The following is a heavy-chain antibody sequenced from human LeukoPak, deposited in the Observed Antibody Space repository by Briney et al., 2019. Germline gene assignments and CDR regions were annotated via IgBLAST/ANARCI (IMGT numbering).Heavy chain of an antibody. CDR1: GFISISSS. J-gene: IGHJ4*02. CDR2: IRSTPDGRAT. CDR3: PTDLHFGYCTATSCANY. D-gene: IGHD2-2*03. Sequence: GGSLRPAWAASGFISISSSMTWVSQAAGEGLEWVGRIRSTPDGRATDYAAPVKARLPIPRDDSHNTLYGQMRLLRNEDKAVYYCPTDLHFGYCTATSCANYWGQGTLVTVSS. V-gene: IGHV3-15*01.